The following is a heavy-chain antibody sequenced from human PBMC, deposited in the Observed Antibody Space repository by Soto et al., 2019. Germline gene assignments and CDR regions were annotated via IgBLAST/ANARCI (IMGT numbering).Heavy chain of an antibody. CDR3: ARDGDGYNLNAFDI. CDR1: GGTFSSYA. CDR2: IIPIFGTA. J-gene: IGHJ3*02. Sequence: SVKVSCKASGGTFSSYAISWVRQAPGQGLEWMGGIIPIFGTANYAQKFQGRVTITADESTSTAYMELSSLRSEDTAVYYCARDGDGYNLNAFDIWGQGTMVTVS. V-gene: IGHV1-69*13. D-gene: IGHD5-12*01.